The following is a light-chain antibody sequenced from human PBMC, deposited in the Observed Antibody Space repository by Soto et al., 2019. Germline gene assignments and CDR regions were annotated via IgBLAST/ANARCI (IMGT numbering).Light chain of an antibody. V-gene: IGKV1-5*01. J-gene: IGKJ1*01. CDR1: QSISSW. CDR3: QQYNSFLT. CDR2: DAS. Sequence: DIQMTQSPSTLSASVGDRVTITCRASQSISSWLAWYQQKPGKAPKLLIYDASYLERGVPSRFSGSGSGTDFTLTISSLQPDDLSTYYCQQYNSFLTFGQGTKVEI.